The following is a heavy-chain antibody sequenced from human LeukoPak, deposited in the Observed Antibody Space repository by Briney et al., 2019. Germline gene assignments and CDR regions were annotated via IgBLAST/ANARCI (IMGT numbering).Heavy chain of an antibody. CDR3: ARAPDEMYYYGSSGYYNNYFDY. J-gene: IGHJ4*02. CDR2: INPSGGST. D-gene: IGHD3-22*01. CDR1: GYTFTSYY. V-gene: IGHV1-46*01. Sequence: ASVKVSCKASGYTFTSYYMHWVRQAPGQGLEWMGIINPSGGSTSYAQKFQGRVTMTRDTSTSTVYMELSSLRSEDTAVYYCARAPDEMYYYGSSGYYNNYFDYWGQGTLVTVSS.